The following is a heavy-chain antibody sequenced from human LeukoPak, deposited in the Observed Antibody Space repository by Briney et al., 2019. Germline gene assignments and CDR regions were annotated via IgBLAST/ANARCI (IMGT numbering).Heavy chain of an antibody. Sequence: GASVKVSCKASGYTFTSYGISWVRQAPGQGLEWMGWINAGNGNTKYSQKFQGRVTITRDTSATTAYMELSSLRSEDTAVYYCARDDYGPLHYWGQGTLVTVSS. J-gene: IGHJ4*02. CDR3: ARDDYGPLHY. V-gene: IGHV1-3*01. CDR2: INAGNGNT. D-gene: IGHD4-17*01. CDR1: GYTFTSYG.